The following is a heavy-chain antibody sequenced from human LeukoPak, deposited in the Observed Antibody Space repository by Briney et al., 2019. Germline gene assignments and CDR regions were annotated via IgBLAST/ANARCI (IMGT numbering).Heavy chain of an antibody. J-gene: IGHJ3*02. Sequence: SETLSLTCAVHDGSFSGYYWSWVRQPPGQGLEWIGEVNHSGTARYNPSLESRVTISVDTSKSQSSLNVYFVTAADTAVYYCASLNPFSGRRNAFDIWGQGAMVTVSS. V-gene: IGHV4-34*01. D-gene: IGHD1-26*01. CDR1: DGSFSGYY. CDR3: ASLNPFSGRRNAFDI. CDR2: VNHSGTA.